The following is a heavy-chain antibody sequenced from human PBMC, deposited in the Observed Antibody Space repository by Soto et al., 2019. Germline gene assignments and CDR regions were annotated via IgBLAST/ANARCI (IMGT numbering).Heavy chain of an antibody. J-gene: IGHJ5*02. CDR1: GGSISSSNW. D-gene: IGHD6-13*01. CDR3: ALLGGDSSSLNWFNP. CDR2: IYHSGST. Sequence: SETLSLTCAVSGGSISSSNWWSWVRQPPGRGLEWIGEIYHSGSTNYNTSLKSRVTISVDKPKNQFSLKLSSVTAADTAVYYCALLGGDSSSLNWFNPWGQGTLVTVSS. V-gene: IGHV4-4*02.